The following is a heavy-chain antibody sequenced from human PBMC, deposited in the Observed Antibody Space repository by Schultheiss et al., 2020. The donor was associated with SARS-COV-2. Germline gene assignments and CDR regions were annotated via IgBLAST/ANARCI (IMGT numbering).Heavy chain of an antibody. CDR1: GGSISSYY. CDR2: IYTSGST. J-gene: IGHJ4*02. D-gene: IGHD4-17*01. CDR3: ARGRDGVSPHADFDY. V-gene: IGHV4-4*07. Sequence: SETLSLTCTVSGGSISSYYWSWIRQPAGKGLEWIGRIYTSGSTNYNPSLKSRVTISVDKSKNQFSLKLSSVTAADTAVFYCARGRDGVSPHADFDYWGQGTLVTVSS.